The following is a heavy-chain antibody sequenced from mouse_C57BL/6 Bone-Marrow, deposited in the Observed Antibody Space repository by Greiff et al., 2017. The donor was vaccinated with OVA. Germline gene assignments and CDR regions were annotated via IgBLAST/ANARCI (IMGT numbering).Heavy chain of an antibody. J-gene: IGHJ3*01. CDR2: ISDGGSYT. V-gene: IGHV5-4*01. Sequence: EVQLVESGGGLVKPGGSLKLSCAASGFTFSSYAMSWVRQTPEKRLEWVATISDGGSYTYYPDNVKGRFTISRDNAKNNLYLQMSHLKSEDTAMYYCARTLYYTLFAYWGQGTLVTVSA. CDR1: GFTFSSYA. D-gene: IGHD2-1*01. CDR3: ARTLYYTLFAY.